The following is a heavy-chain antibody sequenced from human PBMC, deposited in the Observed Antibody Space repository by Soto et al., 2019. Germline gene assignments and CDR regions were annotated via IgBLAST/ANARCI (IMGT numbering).Heavy chain of an antibody. CDR3: ARVWYSSSWYVVRSGEYYFDC. Sequence: QVQLVQSGAEVKKPGASVKVSCKASGYTFTGYYMHWVRQAPGQGLEWMGWINPNSGGTNYAQKFQRWVTMTRDTSISTAYMELSRLRSDDTAVYYCARVWYSSSWYVVRSGEYYFDCWGQGTLVTVSS. D-gene: IGHD6-13*01. CDR2: INPNSGGT. CDR1: GYTFTGYY. J-gene: IGHJ4*02. V-gene: IGHV1-2*04.